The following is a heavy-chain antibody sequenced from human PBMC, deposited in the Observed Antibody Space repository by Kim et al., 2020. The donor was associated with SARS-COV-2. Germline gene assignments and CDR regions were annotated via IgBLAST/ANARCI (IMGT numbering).Heavy chain of an antibody. CDR1: GFTFGDYA. CDR2: IRSKAYGGTT. V-gene: IGHV3-49*03. D-gene: IGHD3-10*01. CDR3: TREGVMVRGVKHMDNTNND. Sequence: GGSLRLSCTASGFTFGDYAMSWFRQAPGKGLEWVGFIRSKAYGGTTEYAASVKGRFTISRDDSKSIAYLQMNSLKTEDTAVYYCTREGVMVRGVKHMDNTNNDWGQGTLVTVSS. J-gene: IGHJ4*02.